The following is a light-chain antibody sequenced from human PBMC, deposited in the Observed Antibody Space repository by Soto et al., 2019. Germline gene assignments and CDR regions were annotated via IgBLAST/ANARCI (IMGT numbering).Light chain of an antibody. CDR1: SSNIGRNT. J-gene: IGLJ1*01. CDR3: AAWDDSLTDYV. CDR2: SNN. V-gene: IGLV1-44*01. Sequence: SVLTQAPSASETPGQRVASSCSGGSSNIGRNTVNWYQQLPGTAPKLLIYSNNRRPSGVPDRFSGSKSGTSAFLAISGLQSEDEADYYCAAWDDSLTDYVFGTGTKVTVL.